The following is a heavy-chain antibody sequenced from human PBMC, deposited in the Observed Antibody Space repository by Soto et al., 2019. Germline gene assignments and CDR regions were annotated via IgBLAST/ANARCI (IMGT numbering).Heavy chain of an antibody. D-gene: IGHD3-22*01. J-gene: IGHJ3*01. Sequence: QVQLVESGGGVVQPGRSLRLSCAASGFTFSSYGMHWVRQAPGKGLEWVAVIWYDGSNKYYADSVKGRFTISRDNSKNTLYLQMNSLRAEDTAVYYCASSSGYYKENWGQGTMVTVSS. CDR2: IWYDGSNK. V-gene: IGHV3-33*01. CDR1: GFTFSSYG. CDR3: ASSSGYYKEN.